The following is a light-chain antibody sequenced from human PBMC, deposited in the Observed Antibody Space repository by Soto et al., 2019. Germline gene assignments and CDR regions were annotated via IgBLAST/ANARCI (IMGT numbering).Light chain of an antibody. Sequence: EIVMTQSPATLSVSPGERATLSCRASQSVSRNLAWYQQKPGQAPRLLIYGASTRATGIPARFSGSGSGKEFTLTISSLQSEEFAVYYCQQYNNWPPLTFGGGTKVEIK. CDR3: QQYNNWPPLT. J-gene: IGKJ4*01. V-gene: IGKV3-15*01. CDR1: QSVSRN. CDR2: GAS.